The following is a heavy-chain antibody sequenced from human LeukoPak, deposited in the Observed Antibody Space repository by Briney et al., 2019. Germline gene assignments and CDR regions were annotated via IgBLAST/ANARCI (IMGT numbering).Heavy chain of an antibody. CDR3: ARGHGIWSGSRLANAFDI. D-gene: IGHD3-3*01. CDR2: IGAAGDT. V-gene: IGHV3-13*01. CDR1: GITLSRYD. J-gene: IGHJ3*02. Sequence: PGGSLRLSCAASGITLSRYDMHWVRQTTGEGLEWISAIGAAGDTYYSDSVKGRFTISTENAKNSLYLQMNSLRAGDTAAYFCARGHGIWSGSRLANAFDIWGQGTMVTVSS.